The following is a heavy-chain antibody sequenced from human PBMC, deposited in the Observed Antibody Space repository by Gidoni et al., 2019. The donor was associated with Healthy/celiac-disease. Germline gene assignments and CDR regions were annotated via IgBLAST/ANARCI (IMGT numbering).Heavy chain of an antibody. Sequence: QVQLLESGGCVVQPGRSLRLSVAPSGFPSMRSCRLWVRQPPGQGLEWVAVISYDGSNKYYADSVKGRFNISRDNSKNTLYLQMNSLRAEDTAVYYCAKEADCSGGSCYYYYYYMDVWGKGTTVTVSS. V-gene: IGHV3-30*18. CDR1: GFPSMRSC. D-gene: IGHD2-15*01. J-gene: IGHJ6*03. CDR2: ISYDGSNK. CDR3: AKEADCSGGSCYYYYYYMDV.